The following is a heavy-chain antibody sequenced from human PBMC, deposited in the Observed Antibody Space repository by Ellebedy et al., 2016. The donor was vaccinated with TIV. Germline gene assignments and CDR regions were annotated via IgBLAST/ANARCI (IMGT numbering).Heavy chain of an antibody. Sequence: AASVKVSCKASGYTFTRYGFSWVRQAPEQGLEWMGWISAYNGHTNYPQKFQGRVTMTTDTATSTAYMELRSLRSDDTAVYYCARLVGTMSPVLSKHFDHWGQGTLVTVSS. V-gene: IGHV1-18*01. CDR3: ARLVGTMSPVLSKHFDH. J-gene: IGHJ4*02. CDR2: ISAYNGHT. D-gene: IGHD1-26*01. CDR1: GYTFTRYG.